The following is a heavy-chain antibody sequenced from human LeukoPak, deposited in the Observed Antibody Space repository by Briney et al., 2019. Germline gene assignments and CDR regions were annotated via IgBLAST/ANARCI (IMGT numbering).Heavy chain of an antibody. D-gene: IGHD2-21*02. CDR2: IYPGDSDT. CDR3: ARGKTMVYCGGDCYRFDN. J-gene: IGHJ4*02. Sequence: GESLKISCKGSGYSFTSYWIGWVRQMPGKGLEWMGIIYPGDSDTRYSPSFQGQVTISADKSISTAYMELSRLLSGDTAVYYCARGKTMVYCGGDCYRFDNWGQGTLVTVSS. V-gene: IGHV5-51*01. CDR1: GYSFTSYW.